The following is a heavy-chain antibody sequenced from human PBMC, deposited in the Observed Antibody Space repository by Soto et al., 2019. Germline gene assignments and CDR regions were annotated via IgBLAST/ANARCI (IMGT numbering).Heavy chain of an antibody. CDR2: ISSSGSTI. D-gene: IGHD2-21*02. CDR3: ARVLVFYGGFDP. J-gene: IGHJ5*02. V-gene: IGHV3-11*01. CDR1: GFTFTDYY. Sequence: PGGSLRLSCAASGFTFTDYYMTWIRQGPGKGLEWVSYISSSGSTIYYADSVKGRFTISRDNAKNSLYLQMNSLRAEDTAVYYCARVLVFYGGFDPWGQGTLVTVSS.